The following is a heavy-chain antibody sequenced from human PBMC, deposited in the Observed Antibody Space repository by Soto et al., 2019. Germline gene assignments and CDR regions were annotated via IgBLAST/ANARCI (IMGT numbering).Heavy chain of an antibody. Sequence: SVKVSCKASGGTFSSYAISWVRQAPGQGLEWMGGIIPIFGTANYAQKFQGRVTITADESTSTAYMELSSLRSEDTAVYYCASAPLKLDYGGNSYYFDYWGQGTLVTVSS. CDR3: ASAPLKLDYGGNSYYFDY. CDR2: IIPIFGTA. CDR1: GGTFSSYA. V-gene: IGHV1-69*13. J-gene: IGHJ4*02. D-gene: IGHD4-17*01.